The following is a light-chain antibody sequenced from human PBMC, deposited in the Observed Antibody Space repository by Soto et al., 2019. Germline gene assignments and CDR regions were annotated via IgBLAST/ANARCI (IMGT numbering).Light chain of an antibody. J-gene: IGLJ2*01. CDR1: SSDLGAGLD. CDR3: QSYDSSLSGAPVV. Sequence: QSVLTQPPSVSGAPGKRVTISCTGSSSDLGAGLDVHWYQHRPVAAPKLLIFGNNNRPSGVPDRFFGSKSDTSASLAITNLQAEDEAEYYCQSYDSSLSGAPVVFGGGTELTV. CDR2: GNN. V-gene: IGLV1-40*01.